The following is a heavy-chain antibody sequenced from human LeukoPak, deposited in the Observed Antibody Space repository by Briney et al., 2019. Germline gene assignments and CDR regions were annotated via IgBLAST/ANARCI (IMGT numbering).Heavy chain of an antibody. CDR1: GFTFSSYG. CDR3: TTDPLRRSYYYYMDV. D-gene: IGHD5/OR15-5a*01. J-gene: IGHJ6*03. Sequence: GGSLRLSCAASGFTFSSYGMSWVRQAPGKGLEWVGRIKSKTDGGTTDYAAPVKGRFTISRDDSKNTLYLQMNSLKTEDTAVYYCTTDPLRRSYYYYMDVWGKGTTVTVSS. CDR2: IKSKTDGGTT. V-gene: IGHV3-15*01.